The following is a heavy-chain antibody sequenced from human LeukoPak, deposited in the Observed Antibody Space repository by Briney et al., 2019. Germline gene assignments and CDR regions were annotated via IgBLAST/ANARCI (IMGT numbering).Heavy chain of an antibody. V-gene: IGHV6-1*01. CDR3: ARDLGTTGWYTFDY. CDR1: GDSVSSNNGA. J-gene: IGHJ4*02. Sequence: SQTLSLTCAISGDSVSSNNGAWNWIRQSPSRGLEWLGRTYFRSRWYNDFAESMKGRMTIDPDTSKNQFSLQLTSMTPEDTAVYYCARDLGTTGWYTFDYWGQGTLVTVSS. D-gene: IGHD6-19*01. CDR2: TYFRSRWYN.